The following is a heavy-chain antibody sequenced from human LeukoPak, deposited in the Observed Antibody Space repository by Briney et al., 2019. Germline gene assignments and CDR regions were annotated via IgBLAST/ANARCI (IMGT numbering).Heavy chain of an antibody. CDR1: GFTFSSYG. J-gene: IGHJ4*02. V-gene: IGHV3-33*01. Sequence: PGRSLRLSCAASGFTFSSYGMHWVRQAPGKGLEWVAVIWYDGSNKYYADSVKGRFTISRDNSKNTLYLQMNSLRAEDTAVYYCARYSGSYYGSDYWGQGTLVTVSS. CDR3: ARYSGSYYGSDY. CDR2: IWYDGSNK. D-gene: IGHD1-26*01.